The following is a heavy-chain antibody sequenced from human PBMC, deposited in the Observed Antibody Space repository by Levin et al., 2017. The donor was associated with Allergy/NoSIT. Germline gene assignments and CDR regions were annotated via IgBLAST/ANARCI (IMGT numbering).Heavy chain of an antibody. J-gene: IGHJ4*02. Sequence: PGESLKISCAVSGFTFSSYAMHWVRQAPGKGLEWVAVISYDGSKKYYADSVKGRFTISRDNSKNTVYVQMNSLRAEDTAVYYCAGGYYYDSSGYYFWGQGTLVTVSS. CDR3: AGGYYYDSSGYYF. D-gene: IGHD3-22*01. V-gene: IGHV3-30*04. CDR2: ISYDGSKK. CDR1: GFTFSSYA.